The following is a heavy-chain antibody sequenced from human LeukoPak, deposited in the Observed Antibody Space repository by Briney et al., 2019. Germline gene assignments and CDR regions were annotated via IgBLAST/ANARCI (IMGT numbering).Heavy chain of an antibody. J-gene: IGHJ4*02. D-gene: IGHD3-10*01. Sequence: GGSLRLSCAASGFTFSSYGMHWVRQAPGKGLEWVAFIRYDGSNKYYADSVKGRFTISRDNSKNTLYLQMNSLRAEDTAVYYCAKDTPNYYGSGIYYWGQGTLVTVSS. V-gene: IGHV3-30*02. CDR2: IRYDGSNK. CDR1: GFTFSSYG. CDR3: AKDTPNYYGSGIYY.